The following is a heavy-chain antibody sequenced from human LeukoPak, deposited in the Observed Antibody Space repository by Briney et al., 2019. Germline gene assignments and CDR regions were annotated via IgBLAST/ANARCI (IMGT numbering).Heavy chain of an antibody. CDR1: GFTFSSYS. Sequence: PGGSLRLPCAASGFTFSSYSMNWVRQAPGKGLEWVSSISSSSSYIYYADSVKGRFTISRDNAKNSLYLQMNSLRAEDTAVYYCARPRITIFGVVTNYYYYMDVWGKGTTVTVSS. CDR2: ISSSSSYI. V-gene: IGHV3-21*01. CDR3: ARPRITIFGVVTNYYYYMDV. J-gene: IGHJ6*03. D-gene: IGHD3-3*01.